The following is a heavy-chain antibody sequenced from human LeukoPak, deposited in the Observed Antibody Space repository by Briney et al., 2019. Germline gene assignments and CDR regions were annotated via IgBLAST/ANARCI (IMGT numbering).Heavy chain of an antibody. CDR1: GGPISSSSYY. Sequence: PSETLSLTCTVSGGPISSSSYYWGWIRQPPGKGLEWIGSIYYSGSTYYNPSLKSRVTISVDTSKNQFSLKLSSVTAADTAVYYCARPEGSGWYNWFDPWGQGTLVTVSS. V-gene: IGHV4-39*01. J-gene: IGHJ5*02. D-gene: IGHD6-19*01. CDR3: ARPEGSGWYNWFDP. CDR2: IYYSGST.